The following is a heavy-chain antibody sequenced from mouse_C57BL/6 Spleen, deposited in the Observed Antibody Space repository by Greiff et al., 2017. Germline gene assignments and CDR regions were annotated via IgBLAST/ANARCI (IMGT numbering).Heavy chain of an antibody. CDR3: ARRDGSSSRGGVFAY. CDR1: GFALTSYA. Sequence: QVQLKESGPGLVAPSQCLSITCTVSGFALTSYAISWVRQPPGKGLEWLGVIWPGGGTNYNSALKSRLSIRKDNSKDQVFLKMNSLQTEDTAGYYGARRDGSSSRGGVFAYWGQGTLVTVSA. D-gene: IGHD1-1*01. CDR2: IWPGGGT. V-gene: IGHV2-9-1*01. J-gene: IGHJ3*01.